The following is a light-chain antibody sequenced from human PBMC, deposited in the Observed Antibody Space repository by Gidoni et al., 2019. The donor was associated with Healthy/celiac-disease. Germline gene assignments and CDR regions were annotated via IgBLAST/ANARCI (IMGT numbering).Light chain of an antibody. CDR2: AAT. J-gene: IGKJ4*01. V-gene: IGKV1-39*01. CDR1: KSISSY. CDR3: QQSYSTPPLT. Sequence: DIQMTQSPSSLSASVGDRVTITCRASKSISSYLNRYQHKPGKAPKLLIYAATSLQSGVPSRFSGSGSGTDFTLTISSLQPEDFATYYCQQSYSTPPLTFAGXTRVEIK.